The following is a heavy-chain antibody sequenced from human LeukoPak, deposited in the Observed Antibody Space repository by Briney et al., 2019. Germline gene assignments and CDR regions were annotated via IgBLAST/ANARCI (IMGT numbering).Heavy chain of an antibody. J-gene: IGHJ4*02. D-gene: IGHD4-23*01. CDR2: INHSGST. Sequence: SETLSLTCAVYGGSFSGYYWSWIRQPPGKGLEWIGEINHSGSTNYNPSLKSRVTISVDTSKNQFSLRLNSVTPEDTAVYYCARGVVESDGNSQFDYWGQGTLVTVSS. V-gene: IGHV4-34*01. CDR1: GGSFSGYY. CDR3: ARGVVESDGNSQFDY.